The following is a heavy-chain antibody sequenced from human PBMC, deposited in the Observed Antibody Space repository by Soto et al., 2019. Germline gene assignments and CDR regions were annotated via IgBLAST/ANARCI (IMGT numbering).Heavy chain of an antibody. J-gene: IGHJ4*02. V-gene: IGHV3-23*01. CDR3: AKTPDATMVRGVSFDY. Sequence: GGSLRLSCAASGFTFSSYAMSWVRQAPGKGLEWVSAISGSGGSTYYADSVKGRFTISRDNSKNTLYLQMNSLRAEDTAVYYCAKTPDATMVRGVSFDYWGQGTLVTVSS. CDR2: ISGSGGST. D-gene: IGHD3-10*01. CDR1: GFTFSSYA.